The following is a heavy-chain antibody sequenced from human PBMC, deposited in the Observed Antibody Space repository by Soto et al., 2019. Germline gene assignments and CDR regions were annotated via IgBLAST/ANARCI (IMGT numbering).Heavy chain of an antibody. CDR3: ARPAHCGGGCYYYFDY. CDR1: GYSFTGDY. Sequence: ASVKVSCKASGYSFTGDYIHWVRQAPGQGLEWMGWINPNSGGTNHAQKFQGRVTLTRDTSISTAYMELSSLRSDDTAVYYCARPAHCGGGCYYYFDYWGQGTLVT. J-gene: IGHJ4*02. D-gene: IGHD2-21*02. V-gene: IGHV1-2*02. CDR2: INPNSGGT.